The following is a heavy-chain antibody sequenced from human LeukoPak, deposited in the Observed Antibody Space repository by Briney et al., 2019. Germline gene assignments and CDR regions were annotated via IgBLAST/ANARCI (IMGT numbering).Heavy chain of an antibody. CDR3: AKYYSNYCFDN. J-gene: IGHJ4*02. Sequence: GASVTVSCKASGYISYYIHWVRRAPGQGLEWMGMINPSGGSTSYAQRFQGRVTMTRDTSTSTVYMELSSLRSEDTAVYYCAKYYSNYCFDNWGQGTLVTVSS. D-gene: IGHD4-11*01. CDR2: INPSGGST. V-gene: IGHV1-46*01. CDR1: GYISYY.